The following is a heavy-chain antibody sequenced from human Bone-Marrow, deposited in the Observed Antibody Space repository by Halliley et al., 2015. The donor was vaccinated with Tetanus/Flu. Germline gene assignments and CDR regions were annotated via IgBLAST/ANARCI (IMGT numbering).Heavy chain of an antibody. Sequence: TLSLTCTVSGGSINSFYWSWIRQSPGKGLEWIGYVYSSGSTNYNPSLKSRVTLSVDTAKNQFSLRLSSVTAADTAVYYCARDVPMNYYDRSGSYIGSVRYFDFWGRGPLVTVSS. CDR2: VYSSGST. D-gene: IGHD3-22*01. CDR3: ARDVPMNYYDRSGSYIGSVRYFDF. V-gene: IGHV4-59*01. J-gene: IGHJ2*01. CDR1: GGSINSFY.